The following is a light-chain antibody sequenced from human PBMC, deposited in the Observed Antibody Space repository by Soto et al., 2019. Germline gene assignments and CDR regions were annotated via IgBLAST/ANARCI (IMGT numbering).Light chain of an antibody. Sequence: QSVLTQSPSVSAAPGQKVTISCSGGSSNIGKNYVSWYQHLPGTAPKLLIYEDHKRPSGIPDRFSGSKSATSATLDITGLQTGDEGDYYCRTWDSSLNAGVFGGGTQLTVL. CDR1: SSNIGKNY. J-gene: IGLJ3*02. CDR2: EDH. V-gene: IGLV1-51*02. CDR3: RTWDSSLNAGV.